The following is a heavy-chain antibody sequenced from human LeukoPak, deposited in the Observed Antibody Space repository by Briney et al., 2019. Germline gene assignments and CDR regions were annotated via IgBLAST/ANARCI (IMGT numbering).Heavy chain of an antibody. J-gene: IGHJ4*02. CDR3: ARSRDAYLLDY. D-gene: IGHD5-24*01. Sequence: SETLSLTCTVSGGSISVYYWSWVRQPPGKGLEWIGYISHSGSINYNPSLQSRVTISIDPSNNQFSLNVRSATAADTAVYYCARSRDAYLLDYWGQGTLVTVSS. CDR1: GGSISVYY. V-gene: IGHV4-59*01. CDR2: ISHSGSI.